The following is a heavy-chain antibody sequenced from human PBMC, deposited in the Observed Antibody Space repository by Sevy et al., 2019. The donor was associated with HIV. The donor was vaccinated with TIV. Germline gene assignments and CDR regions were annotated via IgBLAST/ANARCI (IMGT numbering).Heavy chain of an antibody. CDR2: RKQDGSEK. CDR3: ARDFRYFDY. D-gene: IGHD3-9*01. CDR1: GFTFSSYW. Sequence: GGSLRLSCAASGFTFSSYWMSWVRRAPGKGLEWVASRKQDGSEKYYVDSVKGRFTISRDNAKNSLYLQMNSLRAEDTAVYYCARDFRYFDYWGQGTLVTVSS. V-gene: IGHV3-7*01. J-gene: IGHJ4*02.